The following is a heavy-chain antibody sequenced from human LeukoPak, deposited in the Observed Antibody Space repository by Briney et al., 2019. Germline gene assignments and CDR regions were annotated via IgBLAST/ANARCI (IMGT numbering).Heavy chain of an antibody. CDR3: ASRHCSGGDCYFARADPFDH. V-gene: IGHV3-53*01. J-gene: IGHJ4*02. D-gene: IGHD2-21*01. Sequence: GGSLRLSCAASGFTVSDTYMSWVRQSPGKGLEWVSVVYKDGKMFYIDSVKGRFAISRDTSKNTVYLQMNNLRAEDTAVYYCASRHCSGGDCYFARADPFDHWGQGTLVTVSS. CDR1: GFTVSDTY. CDR2: VYKDGKM.